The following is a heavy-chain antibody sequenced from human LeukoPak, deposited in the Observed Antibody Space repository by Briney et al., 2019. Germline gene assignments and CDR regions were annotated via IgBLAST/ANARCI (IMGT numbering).Heavy chain of an antibody. CDR3: ARDGVAAAGFDY. D-gene: IGHD6-13*01. V-gene: IGHV4-59*01. CDR2: IYYSGST. Sequence: KSSETLSLTCTVSGGSISSYYWSWIRQPPGKGLEWIGYIYYSGSTNYNPSLKSRVTISVDTSKNQFSLKLSSVTAADTAVYYCARDGVAAAGFDYWGQGTLVTVSS. CDR1: GGSISSYY. J-gene: IGHJ4*02.